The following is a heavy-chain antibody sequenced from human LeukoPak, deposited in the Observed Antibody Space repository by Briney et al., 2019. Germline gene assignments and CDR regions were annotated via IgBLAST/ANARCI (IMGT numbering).Heavy chain of an antibody. CDR1: GFTFSSYA. J-gene: IGHJ4*02. D-gene: IGHD6-19*01. V-gene: IGHV3-48*04. CDR3: ARAIVAGTGY. CDR2: ISSSGSTM. Sequence: PGGSLRLSCAASGFTFSSYAMSWVRQAPGKGLEWVSYISSSGSTMYYADSVKGRFTISRDNAKNSLYLQMNSLRAEDTAVYYCARAIVAGTGYWGQGTLVTVSS.